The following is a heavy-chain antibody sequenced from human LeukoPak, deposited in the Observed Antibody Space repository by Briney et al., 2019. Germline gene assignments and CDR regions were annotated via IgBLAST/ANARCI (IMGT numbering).Heavy chain of an antibody. CDR3: AKHLAVTGRSFYYYGMDV. D-gene: IGHD2-21*02. CDR2: MSVYCVTT. Sequence: GGSLRLSCAASGFTFGSYAMTWVRQAPGKGLEWVSSMSVYCVTTYYADSVKGPFSISRDNSKNTLYLQMNSLRAEDTAVYYCAKHLAVTGRSFYYYGMDVWGQGTTVAVSS. J-gene: IGHJ6*02. V-gene: IGHV3-23*01. CDR1: GFTFGSYA.